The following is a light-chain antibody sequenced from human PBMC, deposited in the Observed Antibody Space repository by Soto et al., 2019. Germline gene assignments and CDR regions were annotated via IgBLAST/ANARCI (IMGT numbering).Light chain of an antibody. Sequence: QSVLTQPPSVSGAPGQRVTISCTGSSSNIGAGYDVHWYQQLPGTAPKLLIYGNNNRPSGVPDRFSVSKSGTSASLAITGLQADDEADYYCKSYDLSLSGSGVFGGGTKLTVL. CDR3: KSYDLSLSGSGV. CDR1: SSNIGAGYD. CDR2: GNN. J-gene: IGLJ3*02. V-gene: IGLV1-40*01.